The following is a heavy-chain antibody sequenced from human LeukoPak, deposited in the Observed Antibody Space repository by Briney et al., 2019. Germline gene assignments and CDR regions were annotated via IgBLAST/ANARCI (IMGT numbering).Heavy chain of an antibody. CDR2: IIPKFDLT. V-gene: IGHV1-69*04. CDR3: TRDQNVRGVAAGMEGWFDP. J-gene: IGHJ5*02. CDR1: GDTFSNFV. D-gene: IGHD1-1*01. Sequence: ASVKVSCKTSGDTFSNFVISWVRQAPGQGLEWMARIIPKFDLTKIAQKFEGRVTITADTSTSTVYLELSNVRSDDTAIYYCTRDQNVRGVAAGMEGWFDPWGQGTLVTVSS.